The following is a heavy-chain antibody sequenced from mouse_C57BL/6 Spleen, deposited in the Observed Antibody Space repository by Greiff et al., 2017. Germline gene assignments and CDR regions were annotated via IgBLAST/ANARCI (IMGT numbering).Heavy chain of an antibody. J-gene: IGHJ4*01. V-gene: IGHV2-5*01. D-gene: IGHD2-5*01. Sequence: VMLVESGPGLVQPSQSLSITCTVSGFSLTSYGVHWVRQSPGKGLEWLGVIWRGGSTDYNAAFMSRLSITTDNSKSQVFFKMNSLQADDTAIYYCAKKRGYSNYVNYYAMDYWGQGTSVTVSS. CDR2: IWRGGST. CDR3: AKKRGYSNYVNYYAMDY. CDR1: GFSLTSYG.